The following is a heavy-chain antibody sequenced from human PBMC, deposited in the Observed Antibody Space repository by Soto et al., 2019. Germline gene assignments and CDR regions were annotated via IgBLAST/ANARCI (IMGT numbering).Heavy chain of an antibody. D-gene: IGHD4-17*01. CDR2: ISGNGDTT. CDR1: GLTFSAYA. J-gene: IGHJ4*02. CDR3: AEIACGQTVSGYRDY. V-gene: IGHV3-23*04. Sequence: EVQLVESGGDLVQPGGSLRLSCAASGLTFSAYAMTWGRQAPGKGLEWVSGISGNGDTTYYADSVKGRFIVSRDNSRNTVYLQLNSLRAEDRAIYYCAEIACGQTVSGYRDYWGQGTLVTVSS.